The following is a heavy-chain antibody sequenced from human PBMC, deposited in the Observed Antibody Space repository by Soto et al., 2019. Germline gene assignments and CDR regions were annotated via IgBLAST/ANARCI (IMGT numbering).Heavy chain of an antibody. Sequence: VGSLRLSCAASGFTFSNYAMNWVRQAPGMGLEWVSVISGSGGSTYYADSVKGRFTISRDNSKNTMFLQMNNLRVEDTAVYYCAKERLIVGTYTPDYWGQGALVTVSS. CDR2: ISGSGGST. J-gene: IGHJ4*02. V-gene: IGHV3-23*01. CDR1: GFTFSNYA. CDR3: AKERLIVGTYTPDY. D-gene: IGHD3-16*01.